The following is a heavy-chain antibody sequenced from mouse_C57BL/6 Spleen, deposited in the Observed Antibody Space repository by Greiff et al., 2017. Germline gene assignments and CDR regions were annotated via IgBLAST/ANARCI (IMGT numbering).Heavy chain of an antibody. CDR3: ARSGELGPFAY. D-gene: IGHD4-1*01. V-gene: IGHV1-81*01. CDR1: GYTFTSYG. J-gene: IGHJ3*01. Sequence: QVQLQQSGAELVRPGASVKLSCKASGYTFTSYGISWVKQRPGQGLEWIGEIYPRSGNTYYNEKFKGKATLTADKSSSTAYMELRSLTSEDSAVYFCARSGELGPFAYWGQGTLVTVSA. CDR2: IYPRSGNT.